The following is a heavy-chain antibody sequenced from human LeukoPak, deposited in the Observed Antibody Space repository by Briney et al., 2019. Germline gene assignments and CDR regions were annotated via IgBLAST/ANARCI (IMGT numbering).Heavy chain of an antibody. CDR2: MNPNSGDT. D-gene: IGHD2-8*01. CDR1: GYTFSNYD. Sequence: GASVKVSCKASGYTFSNYDINWVRQATGQGLEWMGWMNPNSGDTAYAQNFQGRVTISRTTSQSTAYMELSSLRSEDTAVYYCASANYQHWGQGTLVTVSS. CDR3: ASANYQH. J-gene: IGHJ1*01. V-gene: IGHV1-8*01.